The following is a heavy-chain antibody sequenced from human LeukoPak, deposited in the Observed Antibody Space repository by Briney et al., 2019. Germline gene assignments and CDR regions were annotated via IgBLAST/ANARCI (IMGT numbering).Heavy chain of an antibody. CDR3: ARGDYCSSTSCSNWFDP. D-gene: IGHD2-2*01. Sequence: ASVKVSCEASGYTFTGYYMHWVRQAPGQGLEWMGRINPNSGGTNYAQKFQGRVTMTRDTSISTAYMELSRLRSEDTAVYYCARGDYCSSTSCSNWFDPWGQGTLVTVSS. J-gene: IGHJ5*02. V-gene: IGHV1-2*06. CDR2: INPNSGGT. CDR1: GYTFTGYY.